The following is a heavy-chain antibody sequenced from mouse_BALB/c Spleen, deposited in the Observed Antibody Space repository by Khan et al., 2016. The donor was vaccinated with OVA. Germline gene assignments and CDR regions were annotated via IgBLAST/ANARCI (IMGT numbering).Heavy chain of an antibody. CDR1: GYSITSDYA. V-gene: IGHV3-2*02. Sequence: EVKLLESGPGLVKPSQSLSLTCTVTGYSITSDYAWNWIRQFPGNKLEWMGFISYSGNTNYNPSLKSRISITRDTSKNPFFLQLKSVTTEDTATYYCARVYGGDFDYWGQGTTLTVSS. CDR2: ISYSGNT. CDR3: ARVYGGDFDY. D-gene: IGHD1-1*01. J-gene: IGHJ2*01.